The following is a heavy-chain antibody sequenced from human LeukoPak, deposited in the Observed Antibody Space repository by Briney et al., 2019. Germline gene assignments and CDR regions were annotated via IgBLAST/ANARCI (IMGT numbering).Heavy chain of an antibody. Sequence: ASVKVSCKASGYTFTGYYMHWVRQAPGQGLEWMGWINPNSGGTNYAQRFQGRVTMTRDTSISTAYMELSRLRSDDTAVYYCAKDVLLTSSWYGGWFDLWGQGTLVTVSS. V-gene: IGHV1-2*02. CDR1: GYTFTGYY. D-gene: IGHD6-13*01. J-gene: IGHJ5*02. CDR2: INPNSGGT. CDR3: AKDVLLTSSWYGGWFDL.